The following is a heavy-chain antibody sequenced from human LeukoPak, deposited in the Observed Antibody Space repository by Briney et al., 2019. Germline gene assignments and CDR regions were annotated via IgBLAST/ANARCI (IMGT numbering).Heavy chain of an antibody. Sequence: SETLSLTCTVSGGSISSYYWSWIRQPPGRGLEWIGYIYYSGSTNYNPSLKSRVTISVDTSKNQFSLKLSSVTAADTAVYYCARRFDSWGQGTLVTVSS. CDR3: ARRFDS. CDR2: IYYSGST. CDR1: GGSISSYY. J-gene: IGHJ4*02. V-gene: IGHV4-59*08.